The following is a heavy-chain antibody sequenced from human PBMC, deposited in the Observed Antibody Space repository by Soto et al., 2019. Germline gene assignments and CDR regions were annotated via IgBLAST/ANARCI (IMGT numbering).Heavy chain of an antibody. CDR1: GYTFTSYD. J-gene: IGHJ3*02. Sequence: QVQLVQSGAEVKKPGASVKVSCKASGYTFTSYDINWVRQATGQGLEWMGWMNPNSGNTGYAQKFQGRVTMTRNTTRSTAYMELSSLRSEDTAVYYCARVKRRYYDFWSGKHAFDIWGQGTMVTVSS. CDR3: ARVKRRYYDFWSGKHAFDI. V-gene: IGHV1-8*01. CDR2: MNPNSGNT. D-gene: IGHD3-3*01.